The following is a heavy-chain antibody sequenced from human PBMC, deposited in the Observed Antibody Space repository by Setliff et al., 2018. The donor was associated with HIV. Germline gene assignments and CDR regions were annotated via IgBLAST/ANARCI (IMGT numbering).Heavy chain of an antibody. D-gene: IGHD3-10*01. V-gene: IGHV4-39*01. CDR1: GGSISSSSYY. J-gene: IGHJ5*02. Sequence: SETLSLTCTVSGGSISSSSYYWGWIRQPPGKGLEWIGSIYYSGSTYYNPSLKSRVTISVDTSKNQFSLKLSSVTAADTAVYYCARHSGVASPNWFDPWGQGTLVTVPQ. CDR3: ARHSGVASPNWFDP. CDR2: IYYSGST.